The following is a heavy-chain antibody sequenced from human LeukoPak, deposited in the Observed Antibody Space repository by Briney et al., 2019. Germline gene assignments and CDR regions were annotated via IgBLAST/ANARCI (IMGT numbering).Heavy chain of an antibody. CDR2: IYFSGST. CDR3: AKRDSSPGAFDI. D-gene: IGHD6-13*01. Sequence: PSETLSLTCTVSGGSSSSGSQFWSWIRQPAGEGLEWIGCIYFSGSTRYNPSLKSRLTISVDTSRNQFSLKLSSVTAADTAIYYCAKRDSSPGAFDIWGQGTMVTVSS. V-gene: IGHV4-61*02. J-gene: IGHJ3*02. CDR1: GGSSSSGSQF.